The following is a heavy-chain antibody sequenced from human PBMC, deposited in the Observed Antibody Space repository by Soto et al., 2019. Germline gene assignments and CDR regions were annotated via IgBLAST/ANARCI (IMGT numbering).Heavy chain of an antibody. V-gene: IGHV3-9*01. CDR2: ISWNSGSI. J-gene: IGHJ4*02. Sequence: EVQLVESGGGLVQPGRSLRLSCAASGFTFDDYAMHWVRQAPGKGLEWVSGISWNSGSIGYADSVKGRFTISRDNAKNSLYLQMNSLRAEDTALYYCAKEGIDCSGGSCYSYLDYWGQGTLVTVSS. CDR3: AKEGIDCSGGSCYSYLDY. CDR1: GFTFDDYA. D-gene: IGHD2-15*01.